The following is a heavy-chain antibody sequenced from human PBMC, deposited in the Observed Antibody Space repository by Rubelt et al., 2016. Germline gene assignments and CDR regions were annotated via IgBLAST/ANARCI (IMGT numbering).Heavy chain of an antibody. V-gene: IGHV5-51*01. D-gene: IGHD3-10*01. CDR2: IYPGDSDT. Sequence: SCKGSGYSFTSYWIGWVRQMPGKGLEWMGIIYPGDSDTRYSPSFQGQVTISADKSISTAYLQWSSLKASDTAMYYFARLRYGLLWFGHNWFDPWGQGTLVSVTS. CDR3: ARLRYGLLWFGHNWFDP. CDR1: GYSFTSYW. J-gene: IGHJ5*02.